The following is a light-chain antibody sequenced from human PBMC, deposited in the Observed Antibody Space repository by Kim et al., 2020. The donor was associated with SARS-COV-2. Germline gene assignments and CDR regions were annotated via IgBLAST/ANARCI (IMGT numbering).Light chain of an antibody. CDR1: QNIQTW. CDR3: QQYKGFPPT. J-gene: IGKJ4*01. Sequence: ASVGDSVTITCRTSQNIQTWLAWYQQHPGQAPKSLIYSGSSLQSYVPSRFSGSGSGTDFTLTISNLQPEDFATYFCQQYKGFPPTFGGGTKVDIK. V-gene: IGKV1D-16*01. CDR2: SGS.